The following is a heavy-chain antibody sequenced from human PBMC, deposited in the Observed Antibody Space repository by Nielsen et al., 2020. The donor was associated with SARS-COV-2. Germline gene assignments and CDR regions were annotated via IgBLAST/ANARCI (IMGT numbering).Heavy chain of an antibody. J-gene: IGHJ6*02. CDR3: ARDRRNGSYGYGRGYYGMDV. CDR1: GGSISSGDYY. V-gene: IGHV4-30-4*01. Sequence: SETLSLTCTVSGGSISSGDYYWNWVRQPPGKGLEWIGHIYYSGSTYYNPSLKSRVTISEDTSKNQFSLKLSSVTAADTAVYYCARDRRNGSYGYGRGYYGMDVWGQGTTVTVSS. CDR2: IYYSGST. D-gene: IGHD5-18*01.